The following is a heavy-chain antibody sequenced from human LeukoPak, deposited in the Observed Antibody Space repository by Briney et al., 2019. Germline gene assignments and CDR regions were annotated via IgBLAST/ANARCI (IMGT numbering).Heavy chain of an antibody. J-gene: IGHJ4*02. CDR2: ISGSGGST. V-gene: IGHV3-23*01. CDR1: GFTFSSYA. D-gene: IGHD2-21*01. Sequence: GGSLGLSCAASGFTFSSYAMSWVRQAPGKGLEWVSAISGSGGSTYYADSVKGRFTISRDNSRNTLYLQMNSLRAEDTAVYYCAKLFGYYFDYWGQGTLVTVSS. CDR3: AKLFGYYFDY.